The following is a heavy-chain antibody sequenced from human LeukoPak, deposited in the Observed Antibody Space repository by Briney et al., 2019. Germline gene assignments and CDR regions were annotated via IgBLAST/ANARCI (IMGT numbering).Heavy chain of an antibody. V-gene: IGHV3-7*03. CDR3: AKEISPSYDSNPFDI. CDR2: INQDGSDE. D-gene: IGHD3-22*01. Sequence: GGSLRLSCAASGLTFSRYWLTWVRQAPGKGLEWVANINQDGSDENYVDSVRGRFTISRDNAKNSLYLQMNSLRAEDTALYYCAKEISPSYDSNPFDIWGQGTMVTVSS. CDR1: GLTFSRYW. J-gene: IGHJ3*02.